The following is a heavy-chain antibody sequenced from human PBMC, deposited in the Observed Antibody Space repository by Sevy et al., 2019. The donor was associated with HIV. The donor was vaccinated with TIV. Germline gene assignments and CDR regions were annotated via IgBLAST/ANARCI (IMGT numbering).Heavy chain of an antibody. CDR2: MNPNSGNK. V-gene: IGHV1-8*01. CDR1: GYTFTSYD. CDR3: ARCYEEVYGSGSTFDY. J-gene: IGHJ4*02. D-gene: IGHD3-10*01. Sequence: APVKVSCKASGYTFTSYDITWVRQATGQGLERKGWMNPNSGNKGYAQKFQGRVTMTRDTPISTAYMELNSLRSEDTAVYYCARCYEEVYGSGSTFDYWGQGTVVTVSS.